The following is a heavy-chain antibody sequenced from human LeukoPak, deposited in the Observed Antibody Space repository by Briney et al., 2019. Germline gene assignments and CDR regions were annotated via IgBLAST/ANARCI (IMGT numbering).Heavy chain of an antibody. CDR3: AKDSFLYGSGSYSWFDP. J-gene: IGHJ5*02. CDR1: GFTFSSYG. CDR2: IRYDGSNK. Sequence: GGSLRLSCAASGFTFSSYGMHWVRQAPGKGLEWVAFIRYDGSNKYYADSVKGRFTISRDNSKNTLYLQMNSLRAEDTAVYYCAKDSFLYGSGSYSWFDPWGQGTLVTVSS. V-gene: IGHV3-30*02. D-gene: IGHD3-10*01.